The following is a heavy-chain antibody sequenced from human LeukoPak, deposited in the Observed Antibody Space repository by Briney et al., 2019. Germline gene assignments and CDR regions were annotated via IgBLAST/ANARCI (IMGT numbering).Heavy chain of an antibody. V-gene: IGHV3-23*01. Sequence: GGSLRLSCAASGFTFSSYAMSWVRQAPGKGLEWVSAISGSGGSTYYADSVKGRFTISRDNSKNTLYLQMNSLRAEDTAVYYCAKKMDYYDSSGYWELFSDRAFDIWGQGTMVTVSS. CDR2: ISGSGGST. D-gene: IGHD3-22*01. CDR3: AKKMDYYDSSGYWELFSDRAFDI. J-gene: IGHJ3*02. CDR1: GFTFSSYA.